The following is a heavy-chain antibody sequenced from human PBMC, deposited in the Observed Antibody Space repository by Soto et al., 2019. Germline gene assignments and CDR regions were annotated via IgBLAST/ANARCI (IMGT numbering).Heavy chain of an antibody. D-gene: IGHD4-17*01. CDR2: FDPEDGET. V-gene: IGHV1-24*01. CDR1: GYTLTELS. J-gene: IGHJ4*02. CDR3: ATSGPTYGDFDY. Sequence: EASVKVSCKVSGYTLTELSMHWVRQAPGKGLEWMGGFDPEDGETIYAQKFQGRVTMTEDTSTDTAYMELSSLRSEDTAVYYCATSGPTYGDFDYWGQGTLVTVSS.